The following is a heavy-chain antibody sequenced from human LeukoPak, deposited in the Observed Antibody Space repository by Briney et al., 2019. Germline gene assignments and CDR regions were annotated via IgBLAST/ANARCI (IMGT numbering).Heavy chain of an antibody. V-gene: IGHV3-23*01. CDR3: AKAGVDTGMVTNFDYYYMDV. J-gene: IGHJ6*03. Sequence: PGGSLRLSCAASGFTFSSYAMSWVRQAPGKGLEWVSTISGSGGSTYYADSVKGRFTISRDNSKNTLYLQMNSLRAEDTAVYYCAKAGVDTGMVTNFDYYYMDVWGKGTTVTVSS. CDR1: GFTFSSYA. D-gene: IGHD5-18*01. CDR2: ISGSGGST.